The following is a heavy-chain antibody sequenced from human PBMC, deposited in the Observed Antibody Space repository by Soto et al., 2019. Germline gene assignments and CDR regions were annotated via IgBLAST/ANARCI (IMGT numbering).Heavy chain of an antibody. CDR2: ISAYNGNT. Sequence: QVQLVQSGAEVKKPGASVKVSCKASGYTFTSYGISWVRQAPGQGLEWMGWISAYNGNTNYAQKLQGRVTMTTDTXTXTXXIELRSLRSDDTAVYYCARVSPDIVVVVAATALDYWGQGTLVTVSS. CDR3: ARVSPDIVVVVAATALDY. J-gene: IGHJ4*02. CDR1: GYTFTSYG. V-gene: IGHV1-18*01. D-gene: IGHD2-15*01.